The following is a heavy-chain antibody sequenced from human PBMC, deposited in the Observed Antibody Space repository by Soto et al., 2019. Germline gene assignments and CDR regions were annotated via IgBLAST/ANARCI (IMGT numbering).Heavy chain of an antibody. D-gene: IGHD7-27*01. Sequence: PSETLSLTCTVSGGSLTAYSWNWIRQPVGKGLEWIGRIDTSGKTNYIPSLKSRLTMSIDRFKNQFSLNLKFVTAADTAVYFCAKDESGAADIWGQGTVVTVSS. CDR1: GGSLTAYS. CDR3: AKDESGAADI. CDR2: IDTSGKT. V-gene: IGHV4-4*07. J-gene: IGHJ3*02.